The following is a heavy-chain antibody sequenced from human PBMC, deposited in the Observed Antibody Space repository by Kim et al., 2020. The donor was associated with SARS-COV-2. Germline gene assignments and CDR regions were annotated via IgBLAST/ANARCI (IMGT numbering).Heavy chain of an antibody. CDR3: ARVTVVGAMGGGYFDY. Sequence: SETLSLTCTVSGGSISSGGYYWSWIRQHPGKGLEWIGYIYYSGSTYYNPSLKSRVTISVDTSKNQFSLKLSSVTAADTAVYYCARVTVVGAMGGGYFDYWGQGTLVTVSS. V-gene: IGHV4-31*03. CDR2: IYYSGST. D-gene: IGHD1-26*01. J-gene: IGHJ4*02. CDR1: GGSISSGGYY.